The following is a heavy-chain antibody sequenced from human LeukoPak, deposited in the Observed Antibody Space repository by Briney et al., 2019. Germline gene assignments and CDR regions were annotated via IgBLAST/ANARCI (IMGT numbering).Heavy chain of an antibody. V-gene: IGHV3-30*02. CDR2: IRYDGTSQ. Sequence: GGSLRLSCATSGFTFSIYGMHRVRQAPGKGLEWVAFIRYDGTSQDYGDSVKGRFTISRDNSKNMVYLQMNSLRAEDTAVYYCAKVGSGWYLIDYWGQGTLVTVSS. CDR1: GFTFSIYG. D-gene: IGHD6-19*01. J-gene: IGHJ4*02. CDR3: AKVGSGWYLIDY.